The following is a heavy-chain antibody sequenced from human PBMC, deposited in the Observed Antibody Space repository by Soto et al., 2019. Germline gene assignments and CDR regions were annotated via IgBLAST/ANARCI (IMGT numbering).Heavy chain of an antibody. CDR3: ARIPRYSFPTSDTLDN. CDR1: GGTFNTYT. Sequence: QVQLVQSGTDVKKPGSSVTVSCKASGGTFNTYTFSWVRQAPGQGLEWMGSLIPIFGTTHYAQSFQGRLSITSDQSSTTTYMELRSLTSHDSARYYCARIPRYSFPTSDTLDNWGQGTLVTVSS. CDR2: LIPIFGTT. D-gene: IGHD5-18*01. V-gene: IGHV1-69*01. J-gene: IGHJ1*01.